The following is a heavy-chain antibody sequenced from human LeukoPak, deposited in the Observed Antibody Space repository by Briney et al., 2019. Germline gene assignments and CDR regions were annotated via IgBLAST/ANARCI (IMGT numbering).Heavy chain of an antibody. D-gene: IGHD3-10*01. V-gene: IGHV3-23*01. J-gene: IGHJ4*02. CDR3: AKDGRVVRVFDY. CDR1: GFSFTSYA. CDR2: IISNGGST. Sequence: GGSLRLSCAASGFSFTSYAMSWVRQAPGKGLEWVSTIISNGGSTDYADSVKGRFTISRDSSKNTLDLQMNSLRAEDTAVYYCAKDGRVVRVFDYWGQGTLVTVSS.